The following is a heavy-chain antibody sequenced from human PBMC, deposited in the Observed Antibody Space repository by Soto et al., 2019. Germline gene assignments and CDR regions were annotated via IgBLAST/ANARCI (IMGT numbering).Heavy chain of an antibody. J-gene: IGHJ4*02. CDR1: GFTFRNYW. Sequence: GGSLRLSCAASGFTFRNYWMHWVRQPPGKGLVWVSRISSDGSRINYADSVKGRFTISRDNAKNTLYLQMDSLRAEDTAVYYCARDNGDYGRPADYWGQGTPVTSPQ. D-gene: IGHD4-17*01. CDR2: ISSDGSRI. V-gene: IGHV3-74*01. CDR3: ARDNGDYGRPADY.